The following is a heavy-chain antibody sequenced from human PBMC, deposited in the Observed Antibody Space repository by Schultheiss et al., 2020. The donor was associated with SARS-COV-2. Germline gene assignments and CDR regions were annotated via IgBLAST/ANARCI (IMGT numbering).Heavy chain of an antibody. Sequence: SQTLSLTCAVYGGSFSGHYCNWIRQPPGKGLEWIGEINHSGSTNYNPSLKNRVTISVDTSKNQFSLKLSSVTAADTAVYYCARASGSYPFGFDYWGQGTLVTVSS. CDR3: ARASGSYPFGFDY. CDR1: GGSFSGHY. CDR2: INHSGST. D-gene: IGHD1-26*01. V-gene: IGHV4-34*01. J-gene: IGHJ4*02.